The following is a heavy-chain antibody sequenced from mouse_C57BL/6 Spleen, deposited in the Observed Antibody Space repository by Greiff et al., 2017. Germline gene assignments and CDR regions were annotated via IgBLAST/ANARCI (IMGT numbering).Heavy chain of an antibody. CDR2: IDPSDSET. V-gene: IGHV1-52*01. Sequence: QVQLKQPGAELVRPGSSVKLSCKASGYTFTSYWMHWVKQRPIQGLEWIGNIDPSDSETHYNQKFKDKATLTVDKSSSTAYMQLSSLTSEDSAVYYCARELGRTPFAYWGQGTLVTVSA. J-gene: IGHJ3*01. CDR3: ARELGRTPFAY. D-gene: IGHD4-1*01. CDR1: GYTFTSYW.